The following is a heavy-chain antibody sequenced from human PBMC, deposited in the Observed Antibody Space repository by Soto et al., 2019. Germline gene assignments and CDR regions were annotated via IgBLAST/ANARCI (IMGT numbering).Heavy chain of an antibody. D-gene: IGHD1-1*01. V-gene: IGHV3-30*18. CDR2: ISYDGSNK. CDR1: GFTFNNYG. Sequence: GGSLRLSCAACGFTFNNYGMHWVRQAPGKGLEWVAVISYDGSNKYYADSVKGRFTISRDNSKNTLYLQMNSLRAEDTAVYYCAKDWTTPVPWGQGTLVTVSS. J-gene: IGHJ5*02. CDR3: AKDWTTPVP.